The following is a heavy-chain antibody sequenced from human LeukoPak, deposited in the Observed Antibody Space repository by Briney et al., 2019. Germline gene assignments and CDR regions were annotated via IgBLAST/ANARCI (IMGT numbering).Heavy chain of an antibody. CDR2: INPNSGGT. V-gene: IGHV1-2*02. Sequence: ASVKVSCKASGYTFTGYYMHWVRQAPGQGLEWMGWINPNSGGTNYAQKFQGRVTMTRDTSISTAYMELSRMRSDDTAVYYCARGTLYSYGSDYWGQGTLVTVSS. D-gene: IGHD5-18*01. J-gene: IGHJ4*02. CDR1: GYTFTGYY. CDR3: ARGTLYSYGSDY.